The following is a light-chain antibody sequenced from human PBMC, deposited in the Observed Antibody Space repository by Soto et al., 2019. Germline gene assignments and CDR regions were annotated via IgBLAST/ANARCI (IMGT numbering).Light chain of an antibody. J-gene: IGLJ1*01. V-gene: IGLV2-14*01. CDR3: SPYTSSSTQV. CDR1: SSDVGGYNY. Sequence: LTQPASVSGSPGQSITISCTGTSSDVGGYNYVSWYQQHPGKAPKLMIYEVSYRPSGVSNRFSGSKSGNTASLTISGLQAEDEADYYCSPYTSSSTQVFGTGTKVTVL. CDR2: EVS.